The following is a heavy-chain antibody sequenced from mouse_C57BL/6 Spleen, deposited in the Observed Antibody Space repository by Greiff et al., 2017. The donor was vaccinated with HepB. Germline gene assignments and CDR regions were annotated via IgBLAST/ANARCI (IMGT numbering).Heavy chain of an antibody. CDR3: ARAEGTFHFDY. Sequence: QVQLKHSGAELVRPGASVKLSCKASGYTFTDYYINWVKQRPGQGLEWIARIYPGSGNTYYNEKFKGKATLTAEKSSSTAYMQLSSLTSEDSAVYFCARAEGTFHFDYWGQGTTLTVSS. J-gene: IGHJ2*01. CDR1: GYTFTDYY. CDR2: IYPGSGNT. V-gene: IGHV1-76*01.